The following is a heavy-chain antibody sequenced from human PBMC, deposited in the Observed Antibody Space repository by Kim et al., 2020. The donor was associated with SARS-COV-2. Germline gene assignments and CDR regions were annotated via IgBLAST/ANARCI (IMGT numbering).Heavy chain of an antibody. D-gene: IGHD6-6*01. CDR3: ARRNEHSSWLGGGGDAFDI. J-gene: IGHJ3*02. V-gene: IGHV5-51*01. CDR2: IYPGDSDT. CDR1: GYSFTSYW. Sequence: GESLKISCKGSGYSFTSYWIGWVRQMPGKGLEWMGIIYPGDSDTRYSPSFQGQVTISADKSISTAYLQWSSLKASDTAMYYCARRNEHSSWLGGGGDAFDIWGQGTMVTVSS.